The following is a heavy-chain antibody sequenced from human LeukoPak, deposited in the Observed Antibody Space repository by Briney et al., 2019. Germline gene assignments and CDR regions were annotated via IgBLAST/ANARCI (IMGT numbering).Heavy chain of an antibody. CDR2: ISGSVDGT. Sequence: VGSLRLSCAASGFTFKTYAMSWFRQAPGKGLEWVSAISGSVDGTYADSVKARSTISRDNSKNTMYLQMNGLDAEDTAVYYCAKDRVAYYYDSSGRSDYWGQGSLVTVSS. V-gene: IGHV3-23*01. J-gene: IGHJ4*02. CDR3: AKDRVAYYYDSSGRSDY. CDR1: GFTFKTYA. D-gene: IGHD3-22*01.